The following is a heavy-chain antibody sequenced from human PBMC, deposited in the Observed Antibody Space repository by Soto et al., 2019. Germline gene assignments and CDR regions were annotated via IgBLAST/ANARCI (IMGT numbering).Heavy chain of an antibody. J-gene: IGHJ4*02. Sequence: EVQLLESGGGLVQPGGSLRLSCEASGFTFSTSAMSWVRHAPGKGLDWVSTISDSGSTYYADSVKGRFTISRDNSKNTLYLQMNSLRAEDTAIYYCEKVWGEDGYCTRTSCLYYFHHWGQGVLVTVSS. D-gene: IGHD2-2*03. CDR3: EKVWGEDGYCTRTSCLYYFHH. CDR2: ISDSGST. CDR1: GFTFSTSA. V-gene: IGHV3-23*01.